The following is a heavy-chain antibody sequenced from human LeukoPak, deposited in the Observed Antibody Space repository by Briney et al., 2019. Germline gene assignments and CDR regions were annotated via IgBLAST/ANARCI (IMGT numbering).Heavy chain of an antibody. J-gene: IGHJ4*02. D-gene: IGHD3-22*01. CDR1: GFTFSSYG. V-gene: IGHV3-30*02. CDR2: IRYDGSNK. Sequence: GGSLRLSCAASGFTFSSYGMHWVRQAPGKGLEWVAFIRYDGSNKYHADSVKGRFTISRDNSKNTLYLQMNSLRAEDTAVYYCVTWGDYDSSGYNLDYWGQGTLVTVSS. CDR3: VTWGDYDSSGYNLDY.